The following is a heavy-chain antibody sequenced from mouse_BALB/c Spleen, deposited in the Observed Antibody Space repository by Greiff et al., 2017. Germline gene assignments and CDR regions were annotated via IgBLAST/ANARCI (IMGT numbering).Heavy chain of an antibody. J-gene: IGHJ2*01. CDR2: IDPANGNT. V-gene: IGHV14-3*02. CDR1: GFNIKDTY. D-gene: IGHD1-1*01. CDR3: AREGPLYGFDY. Sequence: EVKLMESGAELVKPGASVKLSCTASGFNIKDTYMHWVKQRPEQGLEWIGRIDPANGNTKYDPKFQGKATITADTSSNTAYLQLSSLTSEDTAVYYCAREGPLYGFDYWGQGTTLTVSS.